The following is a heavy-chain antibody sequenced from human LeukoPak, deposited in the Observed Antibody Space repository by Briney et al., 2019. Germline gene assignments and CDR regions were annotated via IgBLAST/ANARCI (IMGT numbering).Heavy chain of an antibody. Sequence: GASVKLSCKSSGYTFTGYYMHWGRQAPGQGLEWMGWINPNSGGTNYAQKFQGRVTMTRDTSISTAYMELSRLRADGTAVYFCAREAGYSSSWYDFDFWGQGTLFTVSS. CDR3: AREAGYSSSWYDFDF. D-gene: IGHD6-13*01. J-gene: IGHJ4*02. CDR2: INPNSGGT. V-gene: IGHV1-2*02. CDR1: GYTFTGYY.